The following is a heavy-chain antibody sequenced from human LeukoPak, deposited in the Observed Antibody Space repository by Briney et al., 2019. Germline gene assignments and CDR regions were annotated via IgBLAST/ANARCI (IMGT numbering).Heavy chain of an antibody. V-gene: IGHV3-53*05. CDR1: GFTVSSNY. CDR2: IYSGGST. CDR3: AKEGSNPYFDY. Sequence: GGSLRLSCAASGFTVSSNYMSWVRQAPGKGLEWVSVIYSGGSTYYADSVKGRFTISRDNSKNTLYLQMNSLRAEDTAVYYCAKEGSNPYFDYWGQGTLVTVSS. D-gene: IGHD4/OR15-4a*01. J-gene: IGHJ4*02.